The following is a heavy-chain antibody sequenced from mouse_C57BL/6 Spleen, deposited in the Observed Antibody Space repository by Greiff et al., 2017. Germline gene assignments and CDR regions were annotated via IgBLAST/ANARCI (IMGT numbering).Heavy chain of an antibody. D-gene: IGHD2-4*01. CDR2: IDPEDGDT. CDR3: TESRIYYDYLYAMDY. Sequence: EVQLQQSGAELVRPGASVKLSCTASGFNIKDYYMHWVKQRPEQGLEWIGRIDPEDGDTEYATKVHGKATMTANTSSNTASLQLSSLTSEDTAVYYCTESRIYYDYLYAMDYWGQGTSVTVSS. V-gene: IGHV14-1*01. J-gene: IGHJ4*01. CDR1: GFNIKDYY.